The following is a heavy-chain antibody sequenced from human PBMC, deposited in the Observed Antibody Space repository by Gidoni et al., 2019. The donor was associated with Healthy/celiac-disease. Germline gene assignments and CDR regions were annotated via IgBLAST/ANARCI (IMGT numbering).Heavy chain of an antibody. CDR1: GYTFTRYA. V-gene: IGHV1-3*01. J-gene: IGHJ6*02. CDR3: ASDPTDSGYYYGMDV. CDR2: INAGNGNT. D-gene: IGHD3-10*01. Sequence: QVQLVQSGAEVTKPGASVKVSCKASGYTFTRYAMHWVRQAPGQSLEWMGWINAGNGNTTYSQNFQGRVTITRDTSASTAYMELSSLRSEDTSLYYCASDPTDSGYYYGMDVWCQGTTVTVSS.